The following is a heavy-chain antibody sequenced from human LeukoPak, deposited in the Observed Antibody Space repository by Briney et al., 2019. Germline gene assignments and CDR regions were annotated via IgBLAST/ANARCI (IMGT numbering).Heavy chain of an antibody. CDR2: IKEDGSIQ. J-gene: IGHJ4*02. V-gene: IGHV3-7*01. CDR3: ARDVWTGVAVSDY. Sequence: PGGSLRLACVASGVTFSSYWMTWVREAPGKGLEWWANIKEDGSIQYYLDSVRGRFTISRDNAKTSVYLQLNSLRADDTAVYYCARDVWTGVAVSDYWGQGTLVTVSS. CDR1: GVTFSSYW. D-gene: IGHD6-19*01.